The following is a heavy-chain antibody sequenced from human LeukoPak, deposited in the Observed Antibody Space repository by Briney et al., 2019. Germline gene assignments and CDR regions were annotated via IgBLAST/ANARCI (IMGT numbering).Heavy chain of an antibody. CDR1: GGSISRYY. V-gene: IGHV4-59*01. J-gene: IGHJ6*02. Sequence: SETLSLTCTVSGGSISRYYWSWIRQPPGKGLEWIGYIYYSGSTNYNPSLKSRVTISVDTSKNQFSLKLSSVTAADTAVYYCARDRRDGYHTAGMDVWGQGTTVTVSS. CDR3: ARDRRDGYHTAGMDV. D-gene: IGHD5-24*01. CDR2: IYYSGST.